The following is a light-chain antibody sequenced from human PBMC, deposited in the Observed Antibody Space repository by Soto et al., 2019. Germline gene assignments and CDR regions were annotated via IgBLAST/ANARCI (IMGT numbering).Light chain of an antibody. J-gene: IGKJ2*01. CDR1: QSISSY. CDR3: QQGYGTPRT. V-gene: IGKV1-39*01. Sequence: DIPMTQSPSSLSASVGDRVTITCRASQSISSYLNWYQQKPGKAPKLLIYAASSLQSGVPSRFSGSGSGTDFTLTISSLQPEDFATYYGQQGYGTPRTFGEGTKLEIK. CDR2: AAS.